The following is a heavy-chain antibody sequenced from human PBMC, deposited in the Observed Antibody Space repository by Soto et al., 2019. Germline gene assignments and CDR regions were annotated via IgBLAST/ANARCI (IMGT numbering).Heavy chain of an antibody. CDR3: AKYRRTDAEGYRLDF. Sequence: SETLSLTCSVSGASVNNYYWSWIRQPPGKGLEWIGFVYYTGITSTKFNPSLQSRVAMSVESSTNQFSLKLTSMTAADTAIYYCAKYRRTDAEGYRLDFWGPGTQVTVS. CDR2: VYYTGITST. J-gene: IGHJ4*02. D-gene: IGHD5-12*01. V-gene: IGHV4-59*02. CDR1: GASVNNYY.